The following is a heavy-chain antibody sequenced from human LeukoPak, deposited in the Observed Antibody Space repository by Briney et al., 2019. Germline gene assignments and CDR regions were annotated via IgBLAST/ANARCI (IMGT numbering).Heavy chain of an antibody. Sequence: GGSLRLSCAASGFTFSRNTMHWVCQTPGKGLEYVSAITSNGGSTYYANSVKGRFTISRDNSKNTLYLQMGSLRDEDMAVYYCASAPSYGYLAYWGQGTLVTVSP. D-gene: IGHD5-18*01. CDR2: ITSNGGST. V-gene: IGHV3-64*01. J-gene: IGHJ4*02. CDR1: GFTFSRNT. CDR3: ASAPSYGYLAY.